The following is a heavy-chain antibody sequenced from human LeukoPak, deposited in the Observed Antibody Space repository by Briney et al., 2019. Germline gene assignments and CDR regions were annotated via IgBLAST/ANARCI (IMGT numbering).Heavy chain of an antibody. Sequence: EASVKVSCKVSGYTLTELSMHWVRQAPGKGLEWMGGFDPEDGETVYAQKFQGRVTMIEDTSTDTAYMELSSLRSEDTAVYYCATLGTMVRRYFDYWGQGTLVTVSS. V-gene: IGHV1-24*01. J-gene: IGHJ4*02. CDR3: ATLGTMVRRYFDY. CDR1: GYTLTELS. D-gene: IGHD3-10*01. CDR2: FDPEDGET.